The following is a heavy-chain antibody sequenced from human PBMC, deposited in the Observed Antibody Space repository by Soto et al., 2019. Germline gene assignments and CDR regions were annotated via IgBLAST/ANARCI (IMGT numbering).Heavy chain of an antibody. CDR1: GFTFSSYA. J-gene: IGHJ2*01. D-gene: IGHD3-10*01. Sequence: PGGSLRLSCAASGFTFSSYATSWVRQAPGKGLEWVSAISGSGGSTYYADSVKGRFTISRDNSKNTLYLQMNSLRAEDTAVYYCAKGVRGLSAKCDEKDYWYFYLSGRDTLLTVSS. CDR2: ISGSGGST. CDR3: AKGVRGLSAKCDEKDYWYFYL. V-gene: IGHV3-23*01.